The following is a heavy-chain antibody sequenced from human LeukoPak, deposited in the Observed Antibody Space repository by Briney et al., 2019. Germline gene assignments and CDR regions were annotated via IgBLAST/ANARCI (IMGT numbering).Heavy chain of an antibody. Sequence: SETLSLTCTVSGGSISSYYWSWIRQPPGKGLEWVGYIYYSGSTNYNPSLKSRVTISVDTSKNQFSLKLSSVTAADTAVYYCARAPTNYGGNSVDYWGQGTLVTVSS. CDR2: IYYSGST. CDR1: GGSISSYY. CDR3: ARAPTNYGGNSVDY. D-gene: IGHD4-23*01. J-gene: IGHJ4*02. V-gene: IGHV4-59*01.